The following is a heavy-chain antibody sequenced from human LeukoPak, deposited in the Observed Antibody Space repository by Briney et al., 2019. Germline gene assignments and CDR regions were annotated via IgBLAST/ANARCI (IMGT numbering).Heavy chain of an antibody. D-gene: IGHD3-10*01. CDR2: ISGYNGNT. Sequence: ASVKVSCKASGYTFTTYDITWVRQAPGQGLEWMGWISGYNGNTKYAQRLQGRVTMTKDTSTNTAYMELRSLRSDDTAVYYCARIRTYGSGSYYSYYFDYWGQGTLVTVSS. J-gene: IGHJ4*02. CDR3: ARIRTYGSGSYYSYYFDY. CDR1: GYTFTTYD. V-gene: IGHV1-18*01.